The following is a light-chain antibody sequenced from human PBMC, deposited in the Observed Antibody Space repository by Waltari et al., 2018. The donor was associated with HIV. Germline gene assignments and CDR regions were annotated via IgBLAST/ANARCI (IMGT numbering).Light chain of an antibody. CDR3: QSTDTRGTLWV. J-gene: IGLJ3*02. CDR2: KDT. CDR1: ALAKQF. V-gene: IGLV3-25*03. Sequence: SFEVTQPPSVSVSPGQTARITCSGDALAKQFTYWYQQRPGQAPVLILKKDTERPSGIPERFSGSVSGTTVTLIISGVQAEDEADYYCQSTDTRGTLWVFGGGTKLTVL.